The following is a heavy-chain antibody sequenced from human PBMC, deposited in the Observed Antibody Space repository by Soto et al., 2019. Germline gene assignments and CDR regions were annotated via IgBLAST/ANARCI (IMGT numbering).Heavy chain of an antibody. D-gene: IGHD3-16*02. J-gene: IGHJ4*02. V-gene: IGHV3-23*01. CDR2: ISGGRGGST. CDR1: GFTFSPYV. CDR3: EKEGSFRWF. Sequence: EVQLLESGGGLVQPGGSLRLSCAASGFTFSPYVMNWVRQAPGKWLEWVSGISGGRGGSTYYADSVKGRFTISRDNSKNWLYLQMNTLRAEDTARYYCEKEGSFRWFWGQGTLVTVSS.